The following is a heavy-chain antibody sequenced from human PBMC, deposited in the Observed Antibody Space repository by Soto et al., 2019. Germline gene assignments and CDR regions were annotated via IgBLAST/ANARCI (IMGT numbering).Heavy chain of an antibody. J-gene: IGHJ6*02. CDR3: TTASLLSDYSNYKRYYYYGMDV. CDR1: GFTFSNAW. V-gene: IGHV3-15*07. CDR2: IKSKTDGGTT. Sequence: GGSLRLSCAASGFTFSNAWMNWVRQAPGKGLEWVGRIKSKTDGGTTDYAAPVKGRFTISRDDSKNTLYLQMNSLKTEDTAVYYCTTASLLSDYSNYKRYYYYGMDVWGQGTTVTVSS. D-gene: IGHD4-4*01.